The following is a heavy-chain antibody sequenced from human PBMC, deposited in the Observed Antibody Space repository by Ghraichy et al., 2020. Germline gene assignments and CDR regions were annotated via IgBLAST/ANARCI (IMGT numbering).Heavy chain of an antibody. Sequence: SCAASGFTVSSNYMSWVRQAPGKGLEWVSVIYSGGSTYYADSVKGRFTISRDNSKNTLYLQMNSLRAEDTAVYYCARDPSPPYYYYGMDVWGQGTTVTVSS. J-gene: IGHJ6*02. CDR1: GFTVSSNY. CDR2: IYSGGST. V-gene: IGHV3-66*02. CDR3: ARDPSPPYYYYGMDV.